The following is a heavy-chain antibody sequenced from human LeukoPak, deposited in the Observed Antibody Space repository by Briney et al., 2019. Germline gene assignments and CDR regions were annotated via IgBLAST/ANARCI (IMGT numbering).Heavy chain of an antibody. V-gene: IGHV4-34*01. CDR2: INHSGST. D-gene: IGHD3-10*01. CDR1: GGSFSGYY. Sequence: SSETLSLTCAVYGGSFSGYYWSWIRQPPGKGLEWIGEINHSGSTNYNPSLKSRVTISVDTSKNQFSLKLSSVTAADTAVYYCARAQARGYYGSGSYYNGPYYYYYYGMDVWGQGTTVTVSS. J-gene: IGHJ6*02. CDR3: ARAQARGYYGSGSYYNGPYYYYYYGMDV.